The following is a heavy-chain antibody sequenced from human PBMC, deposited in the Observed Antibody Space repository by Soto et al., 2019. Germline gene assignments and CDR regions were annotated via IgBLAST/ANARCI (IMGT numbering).Heavy chain of an antibody. V-gene: IGHV3-30*18. J-gene: IGHJ4*02. Sequence: QVQLVESGGGVVQPGRSLRLSCAASGFTFSSYGRHWVRQAPGKGLEWVAVISYDGSNKYYADSVKGRFTISRDNSKNPQYLQMNSLRAEDRAVYYCAKDLGDNGDYFDCWGQETLVTVSS. CDR1: GFTFSSYG. CDR3: AKDLGDNGDYFDC. D-gene: IGHD4-17*01. CDR2: ISYDGSNK.